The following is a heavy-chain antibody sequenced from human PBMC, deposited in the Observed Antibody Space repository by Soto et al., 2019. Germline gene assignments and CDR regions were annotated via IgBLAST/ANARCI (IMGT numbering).Heavy chain of an antibody. CDR2: IWHDGKNK. CDR1: GFTFSSYG. J-gene: IGHJ3*02. V-gene: IGHV3-33*01. CDR3: ARDKRADTPIDM. Sequence: PGGSLRLSCAASGFTFSSYGMHWVRQAPGKGLEWVAVIWHDGKNKYYADSVKGRFTISRDNSKSTLDLQMSSLRVEDTAVYYCARDKRADTPIDMWGKGTMVTVSS.